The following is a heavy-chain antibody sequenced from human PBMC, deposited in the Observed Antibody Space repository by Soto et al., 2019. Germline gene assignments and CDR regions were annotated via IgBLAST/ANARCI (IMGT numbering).Heavy chain of an antibody. J-gene: IGHJ5*02. CDR1: GGTFSSYA. Sequence: ASVKVSCKASGGTFSSYAISWVRQAPGQGLEWMGGIIPIFGTANYAQKFQGRVTITADESTSTAYMELSSLRSEDTAVYYCARDQSSRWLVRLYWFDPWGQGTLVTVSS. CDR3: ARDQSSRWLVRLYWFDP. V-gene: IGHV1-69*13. CDR2: IIPIFGTA. D-gene: IGHD6-13*01.